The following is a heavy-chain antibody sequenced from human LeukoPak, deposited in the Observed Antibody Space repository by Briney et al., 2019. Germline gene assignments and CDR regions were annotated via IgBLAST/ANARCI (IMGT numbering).Heavy chain of an antibody. D-gene: IGHD3-22*01. CDR3: ARDESSRDDSGGYHY. CDR1: GDTINPYH. J-gene: IGHJ4*02. Sequence: SETLSLTCTVSGDTINPYHWTWIRQTAGKGLEWIGRVHMSGSTNYNPSLWSRVAISMDNSKDQFSLKVNSVTAADTGVYYCARDESSRDDSGGYHYWGQGTLVTVSS. V-gene: IGHV4-4*07. CDR2: VHMSGST.